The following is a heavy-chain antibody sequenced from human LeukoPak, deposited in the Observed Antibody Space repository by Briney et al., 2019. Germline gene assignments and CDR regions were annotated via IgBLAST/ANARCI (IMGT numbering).Heavy chain of an antibody. J-gene: IGHJ4*02. V-gene: IGHV3-7*01. CDR2: IKDTESEG. CDR3: TLTTFGVVYYFDY. CDR1: GFTFRIYW. D-gene: IGHD1/OR15-1a*01. Sequence: GGSLRLSCAASGFTFRIYWMNWVRQSPGKGPEWVASIKDTESEGYYVDSVKGRFTISRDNAKNSLYLQLNSLRLEDTAVYYCTLTTFGVVYYFDYWGQGTLVTVSS.